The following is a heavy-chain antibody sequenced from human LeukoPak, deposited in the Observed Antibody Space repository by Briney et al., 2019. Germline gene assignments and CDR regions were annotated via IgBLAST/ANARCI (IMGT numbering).Heavy chain of an antibody. V-gene: IGHV3-74*01. Sequence: GGSLRLSCAASGFTFSNYWMHWVRQAPGKGLVWVSRINSDGSTTNYADSVKGRFTISRDNAKNTLYLQMNSLRAEDTAVYYCARIGATVTTLDYRGQGTLVTVSS. CDR2: INSDGSTT. CDR1: GFTFSNYW. J-gene: IGHJ4*02. CDR3: ARIGATVTTLDY. D-gene: IGHD4-17*01.